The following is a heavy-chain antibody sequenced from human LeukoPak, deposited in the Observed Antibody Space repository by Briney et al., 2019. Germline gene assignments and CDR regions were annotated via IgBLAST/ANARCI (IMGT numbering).Heavy chain of an antibody. CDR2: INAGNGIT. CDR1: GYTFTTYA. V-gene: IGHV1-3*01. CDR3: AREVSGSGGYFQH. J-gene: IGHJ1*01. D-gene: IGHD3-10*01. Sequence: GASVKVSCKASGYTFTTYAMHWVRQAPGQRLEWMGWINAGNGITYYSQKFQGRVTITRDTSASTAYMELSSLRSEDTAVYYCAREVSGSGGYFQHWGQGTLVTVSS.